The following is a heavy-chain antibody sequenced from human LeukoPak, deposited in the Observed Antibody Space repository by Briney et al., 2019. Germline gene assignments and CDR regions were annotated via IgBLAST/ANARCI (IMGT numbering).Heavy chain of an antibody. J-gene: IGHJ4*02. Sequence: GGSLRLSCAASGFTFSSYSMNWVRQAPGKGLEWVSSISSSSSYIYYADSVKGRFTISRDNAKNSLYLQMNSLRAEDTAVYYCARESGFGTYYGSGTGFDYWGQGTLVTVSS. CDR2: ISSSSSYI. V-gene: IGHV3-21*01. D-gene: IGHD3-10*01. CDR1: GFTFSSYS. CDR3: ARESGFGTYYGSGTGFDY.